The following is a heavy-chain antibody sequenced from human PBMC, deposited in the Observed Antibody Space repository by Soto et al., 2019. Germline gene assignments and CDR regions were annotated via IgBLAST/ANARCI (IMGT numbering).Heavy chain of an antibody. J-gene: IGHJ4*02. Sequence: GSLRLSCAASGFTFGSDWMSWVRQAPGKGLEWIGYIYHSGSTYYNPSLKSRVTISVDRSKNQFSLKLTSVTAADTAVYYCASAPDAYWGQGTLVTGSS. V-gene: IGHV4-4*02. CDR1: GFTFGSDW. CDR2: IYHSGST. CDR3: ASAPDAY.